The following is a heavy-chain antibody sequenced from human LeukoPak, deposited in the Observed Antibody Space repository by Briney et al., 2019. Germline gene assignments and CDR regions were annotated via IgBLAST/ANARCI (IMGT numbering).Heavy chain of an antibody. D-gene: IGHD1-26*01. J-gene: IGHJ4*02. V-gene: IGHV4-30-2*01. CDR1: GGSISSGGYY. CDR3: ASSPVGATDY. Sequence: SETLSLTCTVSGGSISSGGYYWSWIRQPPGKGLEWIGYIYHSGSTYYNPSLKSRVTISVDTSKNQFSLKLSSVTAADTAVYYCASSPVGATDYWGQGTLVTVSS. CDR2: IYHSGST.